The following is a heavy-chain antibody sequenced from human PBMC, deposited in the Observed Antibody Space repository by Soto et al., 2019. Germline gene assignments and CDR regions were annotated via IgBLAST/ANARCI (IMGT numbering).Heavy chain of an antibody. CDR1: GFTFSSYA. Sequence: QVQLVESGGGVVQPGRSLRLSCAASGFTFSSYAMHWVRQAPGKGLEWVAVISYDGSNKYYAGSVKGRFTISRDNSKNTLYLQMNSLRAEDTAVYYCASGPSGESFDYWGQGTLVTVSS. J-gene: IGHJ4*02. CDR2: ISYDGSNK. V-gene: IGHV3-30-3*01. CDR3: ASGPSGESFDY. D-gene: IGHD3-10*01.